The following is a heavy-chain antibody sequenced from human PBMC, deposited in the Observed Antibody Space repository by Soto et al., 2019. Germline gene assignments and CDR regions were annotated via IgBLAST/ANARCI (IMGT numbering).Heavy chain of an antibody. J-gene: IGHJ5*02. V-gene: IGHV4-39*01. CDR2: INDSGST. Sequence: QLQLQESGPGLVKPSETLSLTCTVSGGSISRSSYYWGWIRQPPGKGLEWIGSINDSGSTYYNPSLKRRVTISVDTSKNQFSLNLGSVTAADTAVYYCARHGPYRGLEWDWFDPWGQGTLVTVSS. D-gene: IGHD4-4*01. CDR3: ARHGPYRGLEWDWFDP. CDR1: GGSISRSSYY.